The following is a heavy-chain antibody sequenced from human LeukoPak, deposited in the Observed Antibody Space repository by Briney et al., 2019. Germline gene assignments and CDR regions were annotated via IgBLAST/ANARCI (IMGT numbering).Heavy chain of an antibody. D-gene: IGHD2-15*01. CDR3: ARSRGSCYSCGDY. J-gene: IGHJ4*02. CDR2: IIPIFGTA. V-gene: IGHV1-69*01. CDR1: GGTFSSHA. Sequence: GASVKVSCKASGGTFSSHAISWVRQAPGQGLEWMGGIIPIFGTANYAQEFQGRVTITADESTSTAYMELSSLRSEDTAVYYCARSRGSCYSCGDYWGQGTLVTVSS.